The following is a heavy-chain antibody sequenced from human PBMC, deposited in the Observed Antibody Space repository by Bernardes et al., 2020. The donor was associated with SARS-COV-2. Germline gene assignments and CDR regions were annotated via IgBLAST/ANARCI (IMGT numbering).Heavy chain of an antibody. CDR1: GFTFSSYA. CDR2: ISGSGGST. J-gene: IGHJ3*02. Sequence: GGSLRLCCAASGFTFSSYAMSWVRQAPGKGLEWVSAISGSGGSTYYADSVKGRFTISRDNSKNTLYLQMNSLRAEDTAVYYCAKDQSSGRYGDAFDIWGQGTMVTVSS. D-gene: IGHD6-19*01. CDR3: AKDQSSGRYGDAFDI. V-gene: IGHV3-23*01.